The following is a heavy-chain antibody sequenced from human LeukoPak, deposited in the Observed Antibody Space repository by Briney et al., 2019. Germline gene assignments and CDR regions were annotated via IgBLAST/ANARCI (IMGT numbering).Heavy chain of an antibody. J-gene: IGHJ4*02. CDR3: ASTYYYDSSGYEILDY. V-gene: IGHV1-46*01. Sequence: ASVKVSCKASAYIFTTYYIHWVRQAPGQGLEWMGIINPSDGSANYAQQFQGRVTMTRDTSTSTVYMDLSSLRSEDTAVYYCASTYYYDSSGYEILDYWGQGTLVTVSS. CDR1: AYIFTTYY. CDR2: INPSDGSA. D-gene: IGHD3-22*01.